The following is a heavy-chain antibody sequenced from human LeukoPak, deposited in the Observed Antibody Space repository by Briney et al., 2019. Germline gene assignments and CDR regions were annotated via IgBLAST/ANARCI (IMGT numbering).Heavy chain of an antibody. J-gene: IGHJ4*02. Sequence: GGSLRLSCVASGFTFSRYSMNWVRQAPGKGLEWIAYIRSSGDTIYYADSVQGRFTISRDTAKNSLYLQMNNLRDEDTAVYYCTRDPGALDYWGQGTLVTVSS. CDR3: TRDPGALDY. CDR2: IRSSGDTI. V-gene: IGHV3-48*02. CDR1: GFTFSRYS. D-gene: IGHD7-27*01.